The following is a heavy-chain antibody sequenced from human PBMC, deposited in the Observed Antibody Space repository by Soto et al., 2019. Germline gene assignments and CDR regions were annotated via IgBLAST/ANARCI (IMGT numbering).Heavy chain of an antibody. Sequence: VQLVQSGAEVKKPGASMKVSCKASGYTLTTYGISWVRQAPGQGLEWMGWISAYNGKNNYAQKLQGRVTITTDTSMSIAYMELRSLRYDDTAVYYCARGPPTSCSGGSCYSHYFDYWGQGTLVTVSS. CDR2: ISAYNGKN. J-gene: IGHJ4*02. CDR1: GYTLTTYG. D-gene: IGHD2-15*01. CDR3: ARGPPTSCSGGSCYSHYFDY. V-gene: IGHV1-18*01.